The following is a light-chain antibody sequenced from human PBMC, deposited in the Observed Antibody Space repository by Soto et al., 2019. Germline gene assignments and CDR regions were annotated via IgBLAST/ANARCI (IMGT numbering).Light chain of an antibody. V-gene: IGLV1-40*01. CDR3: QSYDSTLSGWV. J-gene: IGLJ3*02. CDR1: SSNLGAVYD. CDR2: GNS. Sequence: QAVLTQPPSVSGAPGQRVTISCTGSSSNLGAVYDVHWYQQLPGTAPKLLIYGNSNRPSGVPDRFSGSKSGISASLAITGLQAEDEADYYCQSYDSTLSGWVFGGGTQLTVL.